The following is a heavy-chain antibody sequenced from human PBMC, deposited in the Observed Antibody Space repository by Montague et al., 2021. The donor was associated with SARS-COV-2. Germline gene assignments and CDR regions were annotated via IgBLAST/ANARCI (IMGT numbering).Heavy chain of an antibody. D-gene: IGHD4-23*01. J-gene: IGHJ6*02. CDR3: ARGGGNSADYYNYTMDV. CDR2: IYHNGST. CDR1: GGSISSYY. V-gene: IGHV4-59*01. Sequence: SETLSLTCTVSGGSISSYYWTWIRQPPGKGLESIGYIYHNGSTKYNPSLKSRVTISVDTSKNQFSLKLSSVSVADTAMYYCARGGGNSADYYNYTMDVWGQGITVTVFS.